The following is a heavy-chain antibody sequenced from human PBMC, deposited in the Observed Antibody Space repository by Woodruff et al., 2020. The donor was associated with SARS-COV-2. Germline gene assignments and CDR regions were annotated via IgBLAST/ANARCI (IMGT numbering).Heavy chain of an antibody. D-gene: IGHD1-26*01. Sequence: VTISVDTSKNQFSLKLSSVTAADTAVYYCARRKWELPQKAFDIWGQGTMVTVSS. J-gene: IGHJ3*02. CDR3: ARRKWELPQKAFDI. V-gene: IGHV4-39*01.